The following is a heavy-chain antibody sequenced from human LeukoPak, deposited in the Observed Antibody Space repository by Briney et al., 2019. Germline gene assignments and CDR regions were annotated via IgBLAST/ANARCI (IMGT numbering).Heavy chain of an antibody. CDR3: TPDLMDV. J-gene: IGHJ6*03. Sequence: GGSLRLSCVVSGFPFTNAWMSWVRQAPGKGLEWVGRIKSKTDGGTADYAAPARGRFTMWRDDARSALYLQMNSLQTEDTAVYYCTPDLMDVWGKGTTVTVSS. CDR2: IKSKTDGGTA. V-gene: IGHV3-15*01. CDR1: GFPFTNAW.